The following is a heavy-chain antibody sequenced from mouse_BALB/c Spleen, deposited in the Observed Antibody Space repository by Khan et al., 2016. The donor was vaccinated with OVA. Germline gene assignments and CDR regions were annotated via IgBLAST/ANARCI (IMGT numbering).Heavy chain of an antibody. Sequence: QIQLVQSGPELKKPGETVKISCKASGYTFTNYGMNWVKQAPGKGLKWMGWINTFTGEPTYADDFKGRFVFSLDTSASTAYLQINNLKNEDTATFDSARRDYRYDRYFDVWGAGTTVTVSS. CDR3: ARRDYRYDRYFDV. J-gene: IGHJ1*01. V-gene: IGHV9-3-1*01. D-gene: IGHD2-14*01. CDR1: GYTFTNYG. CDR2: INTFTGEP.